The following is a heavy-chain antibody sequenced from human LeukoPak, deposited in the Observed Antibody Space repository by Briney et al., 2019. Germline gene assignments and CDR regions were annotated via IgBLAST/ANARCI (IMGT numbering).Heavy chain of an antibody. CDR2: ITGSGATT. V-gene: IGHV3-23*01. Sequence: GGSLRLSCAASGFTFSGHGMNWVRQAPGKGLEWVSGITGSGATTYYADSVKGRFTISRDNSKNTLYLQMNSLRAEDTAVYYCAKGQYYYDSSGYYYVPDAFDIWGQGTMVTVSS. D-gene: IGHD3-22*01. J-gene: IGHJ3*02. CDR3: AKGQYYYDSSGYYYVPDAFDI. CDR1: GFTFSGHG.